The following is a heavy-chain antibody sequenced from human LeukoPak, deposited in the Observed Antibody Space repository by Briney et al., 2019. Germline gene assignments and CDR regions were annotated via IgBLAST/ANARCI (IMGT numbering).Heavy chain of an antibody. CDR1: GVTFSSYA. V-gene: IGHV3-23*01. Sequence: PGGTLRLSCAASGVTFSSYARSWVRRPPGKGLEWISAVSGSGGSTYYADSVKRRFTISRENSKNTMYRQMNSLRAEDTAVYYCAKDHPRGLFRDTAFDNWGQGTLVTVSS. CDR2: VSGSGGST. CDR3: AKDHPRGLFRDTAFDN. D-gene: IGHD3-22*01. J-gene: IGHJ4*02.